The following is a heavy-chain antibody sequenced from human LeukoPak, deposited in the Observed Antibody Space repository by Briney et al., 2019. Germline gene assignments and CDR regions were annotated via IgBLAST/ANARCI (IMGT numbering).Heavy chain of an antibody. CDR3: AKDKVKGYSGYDSYFDY. J-gene: IGHJ4*02. CDR1: RFTFSSYA. Sequence: GGSLRLSCAASRFTFSSYAMSWVRQAPGKGLEWVSAISGSGGSTYYADSVKGRFTISRDNSKNTLYLQMNSLRAEDTAVYYCAKDKVKGYSGYDSYFDYWGQGTLVTVSS. V-gene: IGHV3-23*01. D-gene: IGHD5-12*01. CDR2: ISGSGGST.